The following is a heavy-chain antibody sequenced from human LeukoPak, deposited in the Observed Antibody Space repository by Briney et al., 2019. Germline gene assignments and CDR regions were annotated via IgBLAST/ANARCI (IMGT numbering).Heavy chain of an antibody. V-gene: IGHV4-39*07. D-gene: IGHD1-26*01. CDR1: GGSISSSSYY. J-gene: IGHJ5*02. Sequence: SETLSLTCTVSGGSISSSSYYWGWIRQPPGKGLEWIGSIYYSGSTNYNPSLKSRVTISVDTSKNQFSLKLSSMTAADTAVYYCVRGGSYYGWFDPWGQGTLVTVSS. CDR2: IYYSGST. CDR3: VRGGSYYGWFDP.